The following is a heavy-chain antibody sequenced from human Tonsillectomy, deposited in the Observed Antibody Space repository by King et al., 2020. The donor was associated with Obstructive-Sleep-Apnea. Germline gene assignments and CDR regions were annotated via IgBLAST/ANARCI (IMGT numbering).Heavy chain of an antibody. D-gene: IGHD3-22*01. CDR2: IKQDGSEK. CDR3: ARDGRYYYDSSGYYSPSDY. V-gene: IGHV3-7*01. Sequence: VQLVESGGGLVQPGGSLRLSCAASGFTFISFWMSWVRQAPGKGREWVANIKQDGSEKYYVDSLKGRFTISRDNAKNSLYLQMNSLRAEDTAVYYCARDGRYYYDSSGYYSPSDYWGQGTLVTVSS. CDR1: GFTFISFW. J-gene: IGHJ4*02.